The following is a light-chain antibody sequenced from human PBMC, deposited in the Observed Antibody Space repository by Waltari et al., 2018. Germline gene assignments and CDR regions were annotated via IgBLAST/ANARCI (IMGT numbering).Light chain of an antibody. Sequence: DIQMTQSPSTLSASVRDRVTITCRASQSISNWLAWYQQKPGKAPKLLLYKASSLESGVPSRFSGGGSETDFTLTISSLQPDDFATYYCQQYISYPLTFGPGTKVDIK. CDR1: QSISNW. J-gene: IGKJ3*01. V-gene: IGKV1-5*03. CDR3: QQYISYPLT. CDR2: KAS.